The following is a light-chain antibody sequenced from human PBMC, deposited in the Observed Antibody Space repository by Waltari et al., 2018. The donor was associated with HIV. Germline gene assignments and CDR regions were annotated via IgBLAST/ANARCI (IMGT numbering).Light chain of an antibody. CDR1: ALSRHF. CDR3: QSAHNSHTI. CDR2: QDV. Sequence: SYDLTQAPSVSVTPGQTAKTPCSGDALSRHFVSWYRQKPGQAPMMIIFQDVQRPSGIPARFSASTSGTIATLTISEVQAEDEADYYCQSAHNSHTIFGGGTKLTVL. J-gene: IGLJ2*01. V-gene: IGLV3-25*03.